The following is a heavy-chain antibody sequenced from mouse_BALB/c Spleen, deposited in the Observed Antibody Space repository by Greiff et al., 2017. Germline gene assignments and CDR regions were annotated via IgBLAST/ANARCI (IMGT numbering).Heavy chain of an antibody. CDR2: ISSGGSYT. Sequence: EVQLVESGGGLVKPGGSLKLSCAASGFTFSSYAMSWVRQSPEKRLEWVAEISSGGSYTYYPDTVTGRFTISSDKAKNTLYLEMSSLRSEDTAMYYCARVWFYAMDYWGQGTSVTVSS. D-gene: IGHD2-2*01. CDR3: ARVWFYAMDY. CDR1: GFTFSSYA. V-gene: IGHV5-9-4*01. J-gene: IGHJ4*01.